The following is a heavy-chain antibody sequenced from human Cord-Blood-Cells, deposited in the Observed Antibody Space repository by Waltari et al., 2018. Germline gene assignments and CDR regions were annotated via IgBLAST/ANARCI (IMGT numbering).Heavy chain of an antibody. V-gene: IGHV3-15*01. Sequence: VQMVHSGGGWVKPGGSLRLACAASGFTFSNAWKSWVRQAPGKGLEWVGRIKSKTDGGTTDYAAPVKGRFTISRDDSKNTLYLQMNSLKTEDTAVYYCTTVLSQLEPEFDYWGQGTLVTVSS. D-gene: IGHD1-1*01. CDR1: GFTFSNAW. J-gene: IGHJ4*02. CDR3: TTVLSQLEPEFDY. CDR2: IKSKTDGGTT.